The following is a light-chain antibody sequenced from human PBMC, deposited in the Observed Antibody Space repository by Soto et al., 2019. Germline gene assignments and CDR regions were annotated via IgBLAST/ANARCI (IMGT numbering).Light chain of an antibody. Sequence: DIQMTQSPSSVSASVGDRVTITCRASQGISSWLAWYQRKPGKAPKLLIYAASSLQSGVPSRFSGSGSGTDFTLTISSLQTEDFATYYCQQANSFPQTFGQGTKVDI. J-gene: IGKJ1*01. CDR1: QGISSW. CDR3: QQANSFPQT. V-gene: IGKV1-12*01. CDR2: AAS.